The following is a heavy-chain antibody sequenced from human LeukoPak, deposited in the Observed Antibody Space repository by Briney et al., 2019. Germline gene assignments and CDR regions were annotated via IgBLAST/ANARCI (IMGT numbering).Heavy chain of an antibody. CDR1: GYTFTSYA. CDR2: INAGNGNT. D-gene: IGHD6-19*01. J-gene: IGHJ1*01. V-gene: IGHV1-3*01. Sequence: ASVKVSCKASGYTFTSYAMHWVRQAPGQRLEWMGWINAGNGNTKYSQKFQGRVTITADKSTSTAYMELSSLRSEDTAIYYCACGPPRKGEVAGFYFQNWGQGTLVTVSS. CDR3: ACGPPRKGEVAGFYFQN.